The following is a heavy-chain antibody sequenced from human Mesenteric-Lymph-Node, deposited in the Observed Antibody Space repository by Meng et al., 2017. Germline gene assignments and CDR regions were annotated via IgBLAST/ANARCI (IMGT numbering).Heavy chain of an antibody. D-gene: IGHD1-1*01. CDR3: ARVYRGIFDPFDI. V-gene: IGHV4-4*02. J-gene: IGHJ3*02. CDR2: LLYSGSA. CDR1: GGSISSSNW. Sequence: GSLRPSCAVPGGSISSSNWWSWVRQPPGKGLEWIASLLYSGSAYYNPTLRSRVTISVDTSMNQFSLKLTSVTAADTTVYYCARVYRGIFDPFDIWGQGTLVTVSS.